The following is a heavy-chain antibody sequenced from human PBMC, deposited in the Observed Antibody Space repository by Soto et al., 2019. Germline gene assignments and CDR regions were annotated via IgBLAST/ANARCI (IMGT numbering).Heavy chain of an antibody. CDR2: IFPSGAT. D-gene: IGHD5-18*01. CDR1: GVPIRGSDYH. CDR3: ARGSAAKRYFDL. Sequence: QVQLEESGPGLVKPSQTLSLMCTVSGVPIRGSDYHWSWIRQSPGKGLEWSGYIFPSGATHYNSSIGSRLTMSVDTSKSTFSLTLTAVTAADTAVYFCARGSAAKRYFDLWGLGTLVTVSS. V-gene: IGHV4-30-4*01. J-gene: IGHJ2*01.